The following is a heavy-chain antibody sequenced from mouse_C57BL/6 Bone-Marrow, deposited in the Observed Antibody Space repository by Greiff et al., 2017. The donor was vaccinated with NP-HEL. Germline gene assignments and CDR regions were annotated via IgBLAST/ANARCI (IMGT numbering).Heavy chain of an antibody. Sequence: QVQLKESGPELVKPGASVKISCKASGYSFTSYYIHWAKQRPGQGLEWIGWIYPGSGNTKYNEKFKGKATLTADTSSSTAYMQLSSLTSEDSAVYYCAREGLSLYYFDYWGQGTTLTVSS. D-gene: IGHD6-5*01. V-gene: IGHV1-66*01. CDR3: AREGLSLYYFDY. J-gene: IGHJ2*01. CDR1: GYSFTSYY. CDR2: IYPGSGNT.